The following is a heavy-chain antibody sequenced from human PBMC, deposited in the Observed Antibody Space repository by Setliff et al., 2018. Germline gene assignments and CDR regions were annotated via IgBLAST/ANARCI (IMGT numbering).Heavy chain of an antibody. CDR2: INQDGSGK. J-gene: IGHJ4*02. D-gene: IGHD3-22*01. CDR3: ARVRGYDTTGYSLMY. V-gene: IGHV3-7*01. CDR1: GLTFNSYA. Sequence: GGSLRLSCAASGLTFNSYAMSWVRQAPGKGLEWVANINQDGSGKYYADSVKGRFSISRDNSQNTVYLQMDSLRAGDTAVYHCARVRGYDTTGYSLMYWGQGALVTVSS.